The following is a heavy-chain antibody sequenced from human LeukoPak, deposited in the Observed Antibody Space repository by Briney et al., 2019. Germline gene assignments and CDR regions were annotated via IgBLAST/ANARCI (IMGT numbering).Heavy chain of an antibody. V-gene: IGHV4-4*02. CDR2: MYLSGTT. J-gene: IGHJ4*02. CDR3: AGLVGRYSSGLYYYYFDY. Sequence: SESLSLTCTVSGDSINSLDLWSWVRQPPGKGLEWIGKMYLSGTTHSNPSVKSRVTISIDKSKNQFFLNLSSVTAADTAVYYCAGLVGRYSSGLYYYYFDYWGQGTLVTVSS. CDR1: GDSINSLDL. D-gene: IGHD3-22*01.